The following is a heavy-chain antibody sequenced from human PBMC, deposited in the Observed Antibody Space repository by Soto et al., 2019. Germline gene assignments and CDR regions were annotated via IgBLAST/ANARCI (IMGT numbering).Heavy chain of an antibody. V-gene: IGHV4-59*01. Sequence: SETLSLTCAVYGGSFSSYYWSWIRQPPGKGLEWIGYIYYSGSTNYNPSLKSRVTISVDTSKNQFSLKLSSVTAADTAVYYCAREGASLWFGELSWFDPWGQGTLVTVSS. J-gene: IGHJ5*02. CDR3: AREGASLWFGELSWFDP. CDR2: IYYSGST. D-gene: IGHD3-10*01. CDR1: GGSFSSYY.